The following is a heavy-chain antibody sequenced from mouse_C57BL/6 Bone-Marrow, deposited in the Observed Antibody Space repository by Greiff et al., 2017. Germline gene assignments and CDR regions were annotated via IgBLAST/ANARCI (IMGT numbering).Heavy chain of an antibody. CDR3: ARCPFYYYGSLDY. D-gene: IGHD1-1*01. J-gene: IGHJ2*01. CDR1: GYTFTSYW. V-gene: IGHV1-50*01. CDR2: IDPSDSYT. Sequence: QVQLKQPGAELVKPGASVKLSCKASGYTFTSYWMQWVKQRPGQGLGWIGEIDPSDSYTNYNQKFKGKATLTVDTSSSTAYMQLSSLTSEDSAVYYCARCPFYYYGSLDYWGQGTTLTVSS.